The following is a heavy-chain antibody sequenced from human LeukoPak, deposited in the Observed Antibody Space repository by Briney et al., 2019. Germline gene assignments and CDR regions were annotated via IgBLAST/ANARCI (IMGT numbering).Heavy chain of an antibody. D-gene: IGHD2-2*01. V-gene: IGHV4-31*03. CDR2: IYYSGST. CDR1: GGSISSGDYY. J-gene: IGHJ4*02. CDR3: AREVVPAAIGY. Sequence: SETLSLTCTVSGGSISSGDYYWSWIRQHPGKGLEWIGYIYYSGSTYYNPSLKSRVTISVDTSKNQFSLKLSSVTAADTAVYYCAREVVPAAIGYWGQGTLVTVSS.